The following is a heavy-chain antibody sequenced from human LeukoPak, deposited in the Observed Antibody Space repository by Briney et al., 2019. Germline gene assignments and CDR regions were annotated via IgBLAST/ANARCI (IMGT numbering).Heavy chain of an antibody. CDR1: GFTFSSYW. CDR3: AKVGHDIVVVPAAISVYYFDY. V-gene: IGHV3-74*01. D-gene: IGHD2-2*01. J-gene: IGHJ4*02. Sequence: GGSLRLSCAASGFTFSSYWMHWVRQAPGKGLVWVSRINTDGSNTNYADSVKGRFTISRDNSKNTLYLQMNSLRAEDTAVYYCAKVGHDIVVVPAAISVYYFDYWGQGTLVTVSS. CDR2: INTDGSNT.